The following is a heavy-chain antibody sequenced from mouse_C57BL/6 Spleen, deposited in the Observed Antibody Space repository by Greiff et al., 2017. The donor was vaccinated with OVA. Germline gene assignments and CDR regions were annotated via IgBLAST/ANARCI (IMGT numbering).Heavy chain of an antibody. CDR1: GFSLTSYG. J-gene: IGHJ3*01. D-gene: IGHD2-1*01. Sequence: VHLVESGPGLVQPSQSLSITCTVSGFSLTSYGVHWVRQSPGKGLEWLGVIWSGGSTDYNAAFISRLSISKDNSKSQVFFKMNSLQADDTAIYYCARTGGNYPAWFADWGQGTLVTVSA. V-gene: IGHV2-2*01. CDR2: IWSGGST. CDR3: ARTGGNYPAWFAD.